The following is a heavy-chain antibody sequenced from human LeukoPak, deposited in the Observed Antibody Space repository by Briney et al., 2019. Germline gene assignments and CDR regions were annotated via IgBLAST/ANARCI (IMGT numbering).Heavy chain of an antibody. CDR2: IYYSGST. Sequence: SETLSLTCTVSGGSISSHYWSWIRQPPGKGLGWIGYIYYSGSTNYNPSLKSRVTISVDTSKNQFSLKLSSVTAADTAVYYCARETDLYAFDIWGQGTMVTVSS. J-gene: IGHJ3*02. V-gene: IGHV4-59*11. CDR3: ARETDLYAFDI. CDR1: GGSISSHY.